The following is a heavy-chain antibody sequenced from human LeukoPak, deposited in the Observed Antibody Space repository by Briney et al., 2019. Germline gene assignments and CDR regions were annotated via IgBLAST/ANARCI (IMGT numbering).Heavy chain of an antibody. D-gene: IGHD3-9*01. J-gene: IGHJ4*02. Sequence: GGSLRLSCAASGSTFDDYGMSWVRQAPGKGLEWVSGINWNGGSTGYADSVKGRFTISRDNAKNSLYPQMNSLRAEDTALYYCARGGVLRYFDWFLDYWGQGTLVTVSS. CDR1: GSTFDDYG. CDR3: ARGGVLRYFDWFLDY. CDR2: INWNGGST. V-gene: IGHV3-20*04.